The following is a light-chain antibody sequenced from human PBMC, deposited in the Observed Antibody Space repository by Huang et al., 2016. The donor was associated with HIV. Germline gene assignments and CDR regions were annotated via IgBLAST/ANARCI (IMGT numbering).Light chain of an antibody. Sequence: DIVMTQSPDSLAVSPGERATINCKSSQTVLYSLNKTKYLAWFQQKPGRPPKLLIYWATTRESGVPDRFSGSGSGTDFTLTINNLQAEDVAVYFCLQYYSVPQTFGHGTKVEIK. J-gene: IGKJ1*01. CDR1: QTVLYSLNKTKY. V-gene: IGKV4-1*01. CDR3: LQYYSVPQT. CDR2: WAT.